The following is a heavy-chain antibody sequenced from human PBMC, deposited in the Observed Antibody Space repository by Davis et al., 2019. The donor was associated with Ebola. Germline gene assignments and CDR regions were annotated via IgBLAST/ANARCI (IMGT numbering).Heavy chain of an antibody. V-gene: IGHV4-39*01. CDR3: ARGRAIRWRGIFDY. CDR1: GGSISSSSYY. Sequence: SETLSLTCTVPGGSISSSSYYWGWIRQPPGKGLEWIGSIYYSGSTYYNPSLKSRVTISVDTSKRQFSLKLSSVTAADTAVYYCARGRAIRWRGIFDYWGQGTLITVSS. J-gene: IGHJ4*02. CDR2: IYYSGST. D-gene: IGHD4-23*01.